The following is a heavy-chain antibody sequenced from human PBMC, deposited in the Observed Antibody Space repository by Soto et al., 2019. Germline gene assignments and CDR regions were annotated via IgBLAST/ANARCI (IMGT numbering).Heavy chain of an antibody. CDR3: VRMNGDYGWVDP. Sequence: QVLLQESGPGLVKPSGTLSLTCTLSGGSTKFYYWSWIRQSPGKGLKWIGYVYHSGTTNYNPSLKRRVTISIEASKIHFSLELNSITAADAAVYYCVRMNGDYGWVDPWGQGTLVTVSS. D-gene: IGHD4-17*01. V-gene: IGHV4-59*01. CDR1: GGSTKFYY. CDR2: VYHSGTT. J-gene: IGHJ5*02.